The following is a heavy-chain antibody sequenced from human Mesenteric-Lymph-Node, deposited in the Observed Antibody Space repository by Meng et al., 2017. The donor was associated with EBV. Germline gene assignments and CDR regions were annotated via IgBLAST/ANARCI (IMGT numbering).Heavy chain of an antibody. J-gene: IGHJ4*02. CDR3: ARGMSYYDNSGFFDY. CDR2: MSPNSGNI. V-gene: IGHV1-8*01. D-gene: IGHD3-22*01. CDR1: GYTFTSYD. Sequence: QVQLVQSGAEGKTPGASVKVSCGASGYTFTSYDIHWVRQATGQGLEWMGWMSPNSGNIAYAQKFQGRITMTRNTSISTTYMELRSLTSEDTAVYYCARGMSYYDNSGFFDYWGQGALVTVSS.